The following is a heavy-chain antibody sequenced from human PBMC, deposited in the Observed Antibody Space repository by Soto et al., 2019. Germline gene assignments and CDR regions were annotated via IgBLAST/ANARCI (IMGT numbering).Heavy chain of an antibody. V-gene: IGHV4-59*01. CDR1: GGSISSYY. D-gene: IGHD2-21*02. CDR2: IYYRGST. Sequence: SETLSLTCTVSGGSISSYYWSWIRQPPGKGLEWIGYIYYRGSTNYNPSHKSRVTISVATSKNQFSPKMSSVTAADTAVYYCARVIGGDDYYCYYGMDVWGQGTRVTV. J-gene: IGHJ6*02. CDR3: ARVIGGDDYYCYYGMDV.